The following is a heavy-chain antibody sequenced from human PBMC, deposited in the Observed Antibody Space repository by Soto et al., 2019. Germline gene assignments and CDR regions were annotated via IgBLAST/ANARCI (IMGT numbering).Heavy chain of an antibody. CDR3: AREDDGGDRDYYGLDV. CDR2: IHYSRSI. Sequence: QVQLQESGPGLVRPSQTLSLTCTVSGGSISTDHYHWTWIRQAPGKGLEWIGYIHYSRSIQFNPSLHSRVSMSVDTSKNLFSLRLSSVTAADTAVYFCAREDDGGDRDYYGLDVWGQGTTVTVSS. D-gene: IGHD2-21*02. CDR1: GGSISTDHYH. J-gene: IGHJ6*02. V-gene: IGHV4-30-4*01.